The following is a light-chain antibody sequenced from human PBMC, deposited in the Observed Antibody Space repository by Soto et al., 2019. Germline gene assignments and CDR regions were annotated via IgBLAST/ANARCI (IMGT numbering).Light chain of an antibody. CDR3: QQYNNWLWT. V-gene: IGKV3-15*01. CDR1: QSISSN. CDR2: STS. J-gene: IGKJ1*01. Sequence: EIVMTQSPATLSVSPGERATLSCRASQSISSNLAWYQHKPGQAPRLLIYSTSTRATGIPARFSGSGSGTEFTLTISSLQSEDFAIYYCQQYNNWLWTFGKGTKV.